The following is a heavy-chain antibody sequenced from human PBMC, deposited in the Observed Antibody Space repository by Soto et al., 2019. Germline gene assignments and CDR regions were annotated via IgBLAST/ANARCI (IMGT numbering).Heavy chain of an antibody. J-gene: IGHJ4*02. Sequence: PSETLSLTCTVSGGSISSYYWSWIRQPPGKGLEWIGYIYYSGSTNYNPSLKSRVTISVDTSKNQFSLKLSSVTAADTAVYYCARVEAVAGEPRFDYWGQGTLVTVSS. D-gene: IGHD6-19*01. V-gene: IGHV4-59*01. CDR3: ARVEAVAGEPRFDY. CDR1: GGSISSYY. CDR2: IYYSGST.